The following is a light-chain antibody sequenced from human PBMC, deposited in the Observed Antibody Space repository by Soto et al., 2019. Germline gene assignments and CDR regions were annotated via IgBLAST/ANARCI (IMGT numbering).Light chain of an antibody. CDR3: QQYTDRPLA. CDR1: QSVSSRY. Sequence: EIVLTQSPVTLSMSPGERAAVACRASQSVSSRYLAWSQQKPGQAPRLLIYGTSSRATGIRDRFSGSGSGIEFTLTISRPEPEDLAVYGCQQYTDRPLACGQGTKVDIK. V-gene: IGKV3-20*01. CDR2: GTS. J-gene: IGKJ1*01.